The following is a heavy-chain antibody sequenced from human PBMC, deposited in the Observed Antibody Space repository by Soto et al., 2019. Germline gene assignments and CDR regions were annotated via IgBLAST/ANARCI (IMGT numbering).Heavy chain of an antibody. V-gene: IGHV4-34*02. CDR1: GGSFSGYY. CDR3: ARGRRSTGVAD. J-gene: IGHJ4*02. Sequence: QVQLQQWGAGLLKPSETLSLTCGVYGGSFSGYYCSWIRQPPGKGLEWIGEINLSGSTNHNPALKSRVSMSVDTSKNQFSLKLSSVTAADTAVYYCARGRRSTGVADWGQGSLVTVSS. CDR2: INLSGST. D-gene: IGHD4-17*01.